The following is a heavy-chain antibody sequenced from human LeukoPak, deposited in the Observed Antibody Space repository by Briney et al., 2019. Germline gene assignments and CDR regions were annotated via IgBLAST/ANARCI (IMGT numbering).Heavy chain of an antibody. CDR3: ARSFQYSYDR. J-gene: IGHJ4*02. D-gene: IGHD3-22*01. V-gene: IGHV4-31*02. CDR1: GSSFSDHF. Sequence: LRLSCAASGSSFSDHFMDWIRQHPGKGLEWVGYIYYSGSSSYNPSLKSRVTISVDTSKNQFSLKLSSVTAADTAVYYCARSFQYSYDRWGQGTLVTVSS. CDR2: IYYSGSS.